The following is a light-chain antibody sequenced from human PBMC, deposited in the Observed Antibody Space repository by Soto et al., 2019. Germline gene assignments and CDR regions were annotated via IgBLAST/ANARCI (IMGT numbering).Light chain of an antibody. Sequence: DIVMTQSPLSLPVTPGEPASISCRSSQSLLHSNGYNYLDWYLQKPGQSPQLLIYLGSNRASGVPDRFSGRGSGTDFTLKISRVEAEDVGVYYSMQALQTPRAITFGGGTKVEIK. CDR1: QSLLHSNGYNY. V-gene: IGKV2-28*01. CDR3: MQALQTPRAIT. J-gene: IGKJ4*01. CDR2: LGS.